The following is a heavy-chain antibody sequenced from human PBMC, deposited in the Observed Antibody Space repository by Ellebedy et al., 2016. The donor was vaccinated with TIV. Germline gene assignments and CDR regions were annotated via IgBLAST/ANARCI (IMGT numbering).Heavy chain of an antibody. CDR1: GFTFSSYA. D-gene: IGHD3-22*01. CDR3: AKGRGGGSDSSAPRYYFDY. Sequence: GESLKISCAASGFTFSSYAMSWVRQAPGKGLEWVSTISNTGSRTYYADSVEGRFIISRDNSKKTLYLQMNSLRADDTAVYYCAKGRGGGSDSSAPRYYFDYWGLGTLVTVSS. CDR2: ISNTGSRT. V-gene: IGHV3-23*01. J-gene: IGHJ4*02.